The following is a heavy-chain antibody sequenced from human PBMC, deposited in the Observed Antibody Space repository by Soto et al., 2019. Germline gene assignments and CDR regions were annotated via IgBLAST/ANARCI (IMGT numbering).Heavy chain of an antibody. CDR1: GGSISSGDYY. D-gene: IGHD2-15*01. V-gene: IGHV4-30-4*01. CDR3: ASRYCSGGSCYWRPFAY. Sequence: SETLSLTCTVSGGSISSGDYYWSWIRQPPGKGLEWIGYIYYSGSTYYNPSLKSRVTISVDTSKNQFSLKLSSVTAADTAVYYCASRYCSGGSCYWRPFAYWGQGTLVPVSS. CDR2: IYYSGST. J-gene: IGHJ4*02.